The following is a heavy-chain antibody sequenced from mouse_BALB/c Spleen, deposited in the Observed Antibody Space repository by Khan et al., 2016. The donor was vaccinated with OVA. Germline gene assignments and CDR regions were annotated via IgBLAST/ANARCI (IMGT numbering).Heavy chain of an antibody. CDR3: ARSYDGAWFAY. Sequence: QIQLVQSGPELVKPGTSVKMSCKASGYTFTDYVISWVKQRTGQGLEWIGEIYPGSGSTYYHGKFKGKATLTADKSSNTAYMQLSSLTSEDSAVYFCARSYDGAWFAYWGQGTLVTVSA. J-gene: IGHJ3*01. V-gene: IGHV1-77*01. CDR1: GYTFTDYV. D-gene: IGHD1-1*01. CDR2: IYPGSGST.